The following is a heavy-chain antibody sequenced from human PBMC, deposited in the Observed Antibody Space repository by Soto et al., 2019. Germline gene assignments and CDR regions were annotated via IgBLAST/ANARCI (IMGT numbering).Heavy chain of an antibody. CDR2: IIPIYGTP. CDR3: ASQDPPRDRYCSSYSCYDGWFES. J-gene: IGHJ5*01. CDR1: GGAFGTFA. Sequence: QVQLDQSGPEVKKSGSSVKVSCKASGGAFGTFAISWLRQAPGQGLEWMGGIIPIYGTPHYAQIFKGRVTISADASTDTGYMEVTCLTSADTAVYYCASQDPPRDRYCSSYSCYDGWFESWGQGTLVTVST. D-gene: IGHD2-2*01. V-gene: IGHV1-69*01.